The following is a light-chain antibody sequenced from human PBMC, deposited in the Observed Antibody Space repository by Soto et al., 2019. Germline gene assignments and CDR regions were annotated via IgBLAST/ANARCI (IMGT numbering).Light chain of an antibody. CDR3: QQANNFPWT. J-gene: IGKJ1*01. CDR2: VAS. Sequence: DIQMTQSPSSVSASVGDRVTITCRASQGISSWLAWYQHKPGKAPKLLIYVASTLQSEVPSRFSGSGSGTDFTLTISSLQPEDFATYYCQQANNFPWTFGQGTKVEIK. CDR1: QGISSW. V-gene: IGKV1-12*01.